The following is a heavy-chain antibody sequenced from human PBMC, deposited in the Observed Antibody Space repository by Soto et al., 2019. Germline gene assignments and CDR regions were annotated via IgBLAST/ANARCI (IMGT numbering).Heavy chain of an antibody. V-gene: IGHV3-66*01. CDR1: AFTVGNNS. Sequence: GGSLRLSWPPSAFTVGNNSVSWVRQAPGKGLEWVSVIYTGGNTDYADSVKGRFTISRDNSKNILYLQLNSLRAEDTAVYYCARVPTAWRNAFDLWGQETMVTFPS. J-gene: IGHJ3*01. CDR3: ARVPTAWRNAFDL. CDR2: IYTGGNT.